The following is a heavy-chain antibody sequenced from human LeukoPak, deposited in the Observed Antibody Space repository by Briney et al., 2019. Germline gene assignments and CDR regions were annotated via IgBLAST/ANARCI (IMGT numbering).Heavy chain of an antibody. CDR3: TTDPPSFYYYG. D-gene: IGHD3-10*01. CDR1: GFXFSSYA. Sequence: GGSLRLSCSASGFXFSSYAMYWVRQAPGKGLEWLGRIKSKTDGGTTDYAAPVKGRFTISRDDSKNTLYLQMNSLKTEDTAVYYCTTDPPSFYYYGWGQGTLVTVSS. J-gene: IGHJ4*02. CDR2: IKSKTDGGTT. V-gene: IGHV3-15*01.